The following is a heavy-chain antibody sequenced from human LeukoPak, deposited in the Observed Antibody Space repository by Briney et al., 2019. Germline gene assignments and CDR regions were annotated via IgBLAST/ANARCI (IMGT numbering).Heavy chain of an antibody. CDR3: ANDYGDYVEHAFDI. J-gene: IGHJ3*02. Sequence: GGSLRLSCAASGFTFSNFAMSWVRQSPGKGLECVSAITDSGDSTVYADSVKGRFTISRDNSKSTVYLQMNSLRAEDTAVYYCANDYGDYVEHAFDIWGQGTMVTVSS. CDR2: ITDSGDST. CDR1: GFTFSNFA. V-gene: IGHV3-23*01. D-gene: IGHD4-17*01.